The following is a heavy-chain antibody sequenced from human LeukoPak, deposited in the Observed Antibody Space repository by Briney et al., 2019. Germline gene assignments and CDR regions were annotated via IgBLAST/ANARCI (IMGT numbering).Heavy chain of an antibody. Sequence: GASVKVSCKASGYTFTGYYMHWVGQAPGQGLEWMGRINPNSGGTNYAQKFQGRGTMTRDTYISKDYMELSRLRSDDTAVYYCARGEAIGYCSGGSCYSRRYYYYMDVWGKGTTVTVSS. D-gene: IGHD2-15*01. CDR2: INPNSGGT. CDR1: GYTFTGYY. J-gene: IGHJ6*03. CDR3: ARGEAIGYCSGGSCYSRRYYYYMDV. V-gene: IGHV1-2*06.